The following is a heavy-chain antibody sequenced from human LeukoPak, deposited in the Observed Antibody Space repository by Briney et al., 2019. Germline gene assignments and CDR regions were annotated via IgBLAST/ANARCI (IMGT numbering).Heavy chain of an antibody. Sequence: ASVKVSCKASGYTFTSYGITWVRQAPGQGLEWMGWISAYNGNTNYAQKVQGRVTMTTDTSTNTAYMELRSLRSDDMAVYYCARDSYDYVWGSYRTLNSWGQGTLVTVSS. CDR3: ARDSYDYVWGSYRTLNS. CDR2: ISAYNGNT. CDR1: GYTFTSYG. J-gene: IGHJ5*02. V-gene: IGHV1-18*03. D-gene: IGHD3-16*02.